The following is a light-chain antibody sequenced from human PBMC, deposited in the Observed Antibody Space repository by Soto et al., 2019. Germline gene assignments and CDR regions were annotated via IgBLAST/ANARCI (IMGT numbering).Light chain of an antibody. J-gene: IGKJ4*01. CDR2: DAS. CDR3: QQFNIWHHMLS. Sequence: IVVTQSPATLSVSPGEGVTLSCRASQGVGSNLAWYQQRPGQAPRLLIYDASTRATGIPDRFSGSGSGTEFTLTISSLQSEDFAVYYCQQFNIWHHMLSFGGGTKLEMK. CDR1: QGVGSN. V-gene: IGKV3-15*01.